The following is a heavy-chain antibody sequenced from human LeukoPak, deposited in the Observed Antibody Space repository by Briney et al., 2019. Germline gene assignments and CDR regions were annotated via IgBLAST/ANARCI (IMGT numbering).Heavy chain of an antibody. CDR2: INHSGST. Sequence: PSETLSLTCTVSGASISSYYWSWIRQPPGKGLEWIGEINHSGSTNYNPSLKSRVTISVDTSKNQFSLKLSSVTAADTAVYYCARQRVVITFNYYYYGMDVWGRGTTVTVSS. CDR3: ARQRVVITFNYYYYGMDV. V-gene: IGHV4-34*01. D-gene: IGHD3-22*01. J-gene: IGHJ6*02. CDR1: GASISSYY.